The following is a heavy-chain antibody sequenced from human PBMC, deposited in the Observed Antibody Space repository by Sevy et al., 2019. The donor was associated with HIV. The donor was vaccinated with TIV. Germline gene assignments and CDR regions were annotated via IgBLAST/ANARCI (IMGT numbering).Heavy chain of an antibody. CDR2: IYYGGTS. CDR1: GGSISSGTYY. CDR3: ARGGGNSEWGYYFDF. D-gene: IGHD2-21*02. Sequence: SETLSLTCTVSGGSISSGTYYWGWIRQPPGKGLEWIGNIYYGGTSYYNPSLKSRVTISVDTSKNQFSLNLRSGTAADTAVFYCARGGGNSEWGYYFDFWGQGTLVTVSS. J-gene: IGHJ4*02. V-gene: IGHV4-39*01.